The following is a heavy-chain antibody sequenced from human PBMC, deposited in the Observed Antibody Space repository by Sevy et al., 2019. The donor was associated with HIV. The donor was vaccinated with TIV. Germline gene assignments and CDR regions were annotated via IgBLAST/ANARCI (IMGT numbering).Heavy chain of an antibody. D-gene: IGHD3-10*01. CDR1: GFTFSSYA. CDR3: ARARFGNKGYFDY. J-gene: IGHJ4*02. Sequence: LTCAASGFTFSSYAMHWVRQAPGKGLEWVAVISYDGSNKYYADSVKGRFTISRDNSKNTLYLQMNSLRAEDTAVYYCARARFGNKGYFDYWGQGTLVTVSS. V-gene: IGHV3-30-3*01. CDR2: ISYDGSNK.